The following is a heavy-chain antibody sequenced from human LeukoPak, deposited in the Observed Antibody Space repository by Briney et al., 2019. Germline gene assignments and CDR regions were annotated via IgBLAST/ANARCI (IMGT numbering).Heavy chain of an antibody. CDR3: ATISGSFEYLDY. J-gene: IGHJ4*02. CDR2: ISASGGVT. D-gene: IGHD1-26*01. V-gene: IGHV3-23*01. Sequence: GGSLRLSCAASGFTFSSYAMSWVRQAPGKGLEWVSGISASGGVTYSAESVRGRFTISRDNSKNTLYLQMNSLRVDDTAAYYCATISGSFEYLDYWGRGTLVTVSS. CDR1: GFTFSSYA.